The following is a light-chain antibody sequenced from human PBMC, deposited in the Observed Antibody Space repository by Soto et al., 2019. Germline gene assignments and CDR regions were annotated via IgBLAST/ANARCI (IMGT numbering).Light chain of an antibody. CDR3: QQSYNIVWT. CDR2: GAS. CDR1: QSISSY. V-gene: IGKV1-39*01. J-gene: IGKJ1*01. Sequence: DIQMTQSPSSLSASVGDRVSITCRASQSISSYLSWYQQRPGKAPNLLIYGASTLQGGVPSRFSGSGSGTDFTLTISSLQPEDFATYYCQQSYNIVWTLGHGTKGDIK.